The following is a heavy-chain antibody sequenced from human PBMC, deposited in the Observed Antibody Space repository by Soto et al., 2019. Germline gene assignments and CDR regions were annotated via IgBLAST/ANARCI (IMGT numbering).Heavy chain of an antibody. CDR3: ARGDLVGATEERYYYGMDV. CDR2: IIPIFGTA. V-gene: IGHV1-69*13. J-gene: IGHJ6*02. Sequence: GAAVKVSCKASGCTLSSYAISLVRQAPGQGREWMGGIIPIFGTANYAQKFQGRVTITADESTSTAYMELSSLRSEDTAVYYCARGDLVGATEERYYYGMDVWGQGTTVTVSS. D-gene: IGHD1-26*01. CDR1: GCTLSSYA.